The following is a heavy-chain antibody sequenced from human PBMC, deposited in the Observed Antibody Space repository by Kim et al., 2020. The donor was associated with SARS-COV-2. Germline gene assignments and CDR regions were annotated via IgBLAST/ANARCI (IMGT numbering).Heavy chain of an antibody. V-gene: IGHV3-23*01. Sequence: GGSLRLSCAASGFTFSSYAVTWVRQAPGKGLEWVSAIGGSGDNTYYADSVRGRFTISRDNSKNMLYLQRNSLRADETAVYYCAKGERVLVRGVLEYWGQGTLVNVSS. J-gene: IGHJ4*02. CDR3: AKGERVLVRGVLEY. CDR2: IGGSGDNT. CDR1: GFTFSSYA. D-gene: IGHD3-10*01.